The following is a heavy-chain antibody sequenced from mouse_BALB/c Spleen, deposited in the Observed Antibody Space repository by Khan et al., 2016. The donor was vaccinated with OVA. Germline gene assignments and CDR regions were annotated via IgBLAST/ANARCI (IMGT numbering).Heavy chain of an antibody. CDR1: GFSLTTYG. D-gene: IGHD1-2*01. J-gene: IGHJ4*01. Sequence: QVQLKQSGPGLVEPSQSLSINCTVSGFSLTTYGVHWVRQSPGKGLEWLGMIWSGGSTDYHAAFISRLSIRKDNSKSQVFFKMNSLQADDTAIYYCARSLLLAMDYWGQGTSVTVSS. CDR2: IWSGGST. CDR3: ARSLLLAMDY. V-gene: IGHV2-4-1*01.